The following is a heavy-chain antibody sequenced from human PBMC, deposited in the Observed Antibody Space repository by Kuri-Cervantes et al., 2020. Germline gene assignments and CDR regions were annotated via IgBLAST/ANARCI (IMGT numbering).Heavy chain of an antibody. CDR1: GFTFSDYY. CDR2: ISSSSTM. Sequence: GESLKISCAASGFTFSDYYMNWVRQAPGKGLEWVSSISSSSTMYCADSVKGRFTISRDNAKNSLYLQMNSLRAEDTALYYCAKDITPIYGDSSFDYWGQGTLVTVSS. CDR3: AKDITPIYGDSSFDY. V-gene: IGHV3-69-1*01. D-gene: IGHD4-17*01. J-gene: IGHJ4*02.